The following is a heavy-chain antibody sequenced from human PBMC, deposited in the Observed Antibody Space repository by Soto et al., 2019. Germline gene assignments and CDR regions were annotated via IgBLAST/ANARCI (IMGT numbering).Heavy chain of an antibody. D-gene: IGHD5-18*01. Sequence: GGSLRLSCAASGFTFSSYSMNWVRQAPGKGLEWVSSISSSSSYIYYADSVKGRFTISRDNAKNSLYLQMNSLRAEDTAVYYCARDQGESGYSYHIAYYGMDVWGQGTTVTVSS. V-gene: IGHV3-21*01. CDR3: ARDQGESGYSYHIAYYGMDV. J-gene: IGHJ6*02. CDR2: ISSSSSYI. CDR1: GFTFSSYS.